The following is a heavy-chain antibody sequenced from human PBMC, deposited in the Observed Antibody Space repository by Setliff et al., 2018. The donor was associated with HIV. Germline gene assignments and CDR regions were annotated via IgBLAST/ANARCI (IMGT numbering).Heavy chain of an antibody. CDR1: GFTFSFYS. J-gene: IGHJ4*02. V-gene: IGHV3-48*01. CDR3: ARDGSRQRPSGMAD. CDR2: ISSDGSVI. D-gene: IGHD2-15*01. Sequence: GGSLRLSCAASGFTFSFYSMNWVRLAPGKGQEWVADISSDGSVINYAESVKGRFTISRDNGKNSVYLQMNSLRAEDTAIYYCARDGSRQRPSGMADWGQGTKVTVSS.